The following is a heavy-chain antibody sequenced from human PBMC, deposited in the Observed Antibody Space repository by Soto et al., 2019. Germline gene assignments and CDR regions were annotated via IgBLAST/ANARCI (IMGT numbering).Heavy chain of an antibody. Sequence: ASVKVSCKASGYTFISYAITWVRQAPGQGLEWMGWISVYNADTNYAQKLQGRVTMTTDTSTSTAYMELRSLRSDDTAVYYCARVSEGYCSGDTCYPRTYFYSGMDVWGQGTMVTVSS. J-gene: IGHJ6*02. V-gene: IGHV1-18*04. CDR2: ISVYNADT. CDR1: GYTFISYA. D-gene: IGHD2-15*01. CDR3: ARVSEGYCSGDTCYPRTYFYSGMDV.